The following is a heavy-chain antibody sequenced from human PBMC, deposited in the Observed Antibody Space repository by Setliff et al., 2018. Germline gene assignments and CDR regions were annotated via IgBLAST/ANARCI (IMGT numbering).Heavy chain of an antibody. D-gene: IGHD3-16*02. J-gene: IGHJ6*03. V-gene: IGHV7-4-1*02. Sequence: ASVKVSCKASGYSFSSYAMNWVRQAPGQGLEWMGWINTNTGNPSYAQGFTGRFVFSLDTSVSTAYLQISSLKPEDTAMYYCARASRFATIVWKGDSYMDVWGKGTTVTVSS. CDR3: ARASRFATIVWKGDSYMDV. CDR1: GYSFSSYA. CDR2: INTNTGNP.